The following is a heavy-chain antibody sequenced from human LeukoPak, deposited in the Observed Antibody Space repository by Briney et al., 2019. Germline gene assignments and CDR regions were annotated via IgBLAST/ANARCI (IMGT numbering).Heavy chain of an antibody. CDR1: GFTFSSYA. Sequence: SGGSLGLSCAASGFTFSSYAMSWVRQAPGKGLEWVSAISGSGGSTYYADSVKGRFTISRDNSKNTLYLQMNSLRAEDTAVYYCAKDQGIAVAGGFDYWGQGTLVTVSS. J-gene: IGHJ4*02. CDR2: ISGSGGST. CDR3: AKDQGIAVAGGFDY. V-gene: IGHV3-23*01. D-gene: IGHD6-19*01.